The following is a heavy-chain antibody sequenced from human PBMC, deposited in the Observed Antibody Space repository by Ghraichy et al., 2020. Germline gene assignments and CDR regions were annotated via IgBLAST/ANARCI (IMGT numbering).Heavy chain of an antibody. CDR3: ARVHCSGGSCRNDY. CDR1: GGSISSYY. J-gene: IGHJ4*02. D-gene: IGHD2-15*01. V-gene: IGHV4-59*01. CDR2: IYYSGST. Sequence: SETLSLTCTVSGGSISSYYWSWIRQPPGKGLEWIGYIYYSGSTNYNPSLKSRVTISVDTSKNQFSLKLSSVTAADTAVYYCARVHCSGGSCRNDYWGQGTLVTVSS.